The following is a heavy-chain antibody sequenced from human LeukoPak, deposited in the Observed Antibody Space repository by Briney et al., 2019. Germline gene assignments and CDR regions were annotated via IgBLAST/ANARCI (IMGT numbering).Heavy chain of an antibody. CDR3: AKGGPNDY. D-gene: IGHD3-16*01. CDR2: VSGNGRST. CDR1: GFTFSSYV. Sequence: GGSLRLSCAASGFTFSSYVMSWVRQAPGKGLEWVSTVSGNGRSTYYADSVKGRFTISRDNSKNTVNLQMNSLRAEDTAIYYCAKGGPNDYWGQGALVTVSS. V-gene: IGHV3-23*01. J-gene: IGHJ4*02.